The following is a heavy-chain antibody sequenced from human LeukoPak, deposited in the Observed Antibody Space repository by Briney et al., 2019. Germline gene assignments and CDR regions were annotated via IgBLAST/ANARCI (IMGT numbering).Heavy chain of an antibody. CDR3: ARDAYYYDSSGYYYDAFDI. CDR2: INPSGGST. CDR1: GYTFTSYY. Sequence: GASVKVSCKASGYTFTSYYMHWVRQAPGQGLEWMGIINPSGGSTSYAQKFQGRVTMTRDTSTSTVYMELSSLRSEDTAVYYCARDAYYYDSSGYYYDAFDIWGQGTMVTVSP. J-gene: IGHJ3*02. D-gene: IGHD3-22*01. V-gene: IGHV1-46*01.